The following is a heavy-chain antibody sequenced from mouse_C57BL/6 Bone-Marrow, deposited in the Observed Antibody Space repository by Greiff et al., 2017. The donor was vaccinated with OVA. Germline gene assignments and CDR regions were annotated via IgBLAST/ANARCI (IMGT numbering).Heavy chain of an antibody. V-gene: IGHV1-54*01. D-gene: IGHD1-1*01. J-gene: IGHJ1*03. CDR1: GYAFTNYL. CDR2: INPGSGGT. Sequence: QVQLQQSGAELVRPGTSVKVSCKASGYAFTNYLIEWVKQRPGQGLEWIGVINPGSGGTNYNEKFKGKATLTADKSSSTAYMQLSSLTSEDSAVYFCAPHGSSYGWYFDVWGTGTTVTVSS. CDR3: APHGSSYGWYFDV.